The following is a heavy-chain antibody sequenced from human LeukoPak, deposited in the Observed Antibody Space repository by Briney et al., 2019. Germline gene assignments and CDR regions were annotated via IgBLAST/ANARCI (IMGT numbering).Heavy chain of an antibody. CDR1: GGSISSYY. CDR3: ATRPSSNWYYGMDV. V-gene: IGHV4-59*08. Sequence: SETLSLTCTVSGGSISSYYWSWIRQPPGKGLEWIGYIYYSGSTNYNPSLKSRVTISVDTSKKQFSLKLSSVTAADTAVYYCATRPSSNWYYGMDVWGQGTTVTVSS. CDR2: IYYSGST. D-gene: IGHD6-13*01. J-gene: IGHJ6*02.